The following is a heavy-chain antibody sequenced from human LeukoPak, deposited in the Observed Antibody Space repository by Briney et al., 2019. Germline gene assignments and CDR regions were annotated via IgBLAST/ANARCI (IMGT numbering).Heavy chain of an antibody. CDR1: GGSISSGSYY. Sequence: SETLSLTCTVSGGSISSGSYYWNWIRQPAGKGLEWIGRIYTSGSTNYNPSLKSRVTMSVDTSKNQFSLKLSSVTAADTAVYYCARVSIVGATHYFDYWGQGTLVTVSS. V-gene: IGHV4-61*02. CDR2: IYTSGST. CDR3: ARVSIVGATHYFDY. D-gene: IGHD1-26*01. J-gene: IGHJ4*02.